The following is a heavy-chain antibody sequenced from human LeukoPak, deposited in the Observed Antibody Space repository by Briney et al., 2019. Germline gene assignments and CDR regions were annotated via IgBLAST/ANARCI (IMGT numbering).Heavy chain of an antibody. CDR3: ARVEILYCSSTSCTVNWFDP. Sequence: SETLSLTCTVSGGSISSGGYYWSWIRQHPGKGLEWIGYIYYSGSTYYNPSLKSRVTISVDTSKNQFSLKLSSVTAADTAVYYCARVEILYCSSTSCTVNWFDPWGQGTLVTVSS. J-gene: IGHJ5*02. V-gene: IGHV4-31*03. D-gene: IGHD2-2*01. CDR1: GGSISSGGYY. CDR2: IYYSGST.